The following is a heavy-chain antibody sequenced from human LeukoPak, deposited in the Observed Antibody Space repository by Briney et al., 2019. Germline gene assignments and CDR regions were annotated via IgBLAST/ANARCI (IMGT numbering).Heavy chain of an antibody. Sequence: SQTLSLTCAISGDSVSSNSAAWNWIRQSPSRGLEWLGRTYYRSKWYNDYAGSVKGRIIINPDTSKNQFSLQLNSVTPEDTAVYYCPRHQGDYDSRGYYYYYNGMDVWGQGTTVTVSS. J-gene: IGHJ6*02. D-gene: IGHD3-22*01. CDR2: TYYRSKWYN. V-gene: IGHV6-1*01. CDR3: PRHQGDYDSRGYYYYYNGMDV. CDR1: GDSVSSNSAA.